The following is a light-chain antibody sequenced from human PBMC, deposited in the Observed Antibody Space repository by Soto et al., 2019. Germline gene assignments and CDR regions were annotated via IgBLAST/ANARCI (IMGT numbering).Light chain of an antibody. CDR3: GTWDSSLSAPFV. Sequence: QSVLTQPPSVSAAPGQKGTISCSGRSSNIGNNYVSWYQQLPGTDPKNLIYENNKRPSGIPDRFSGSKSGTSATLGITGLQTGDEADYYCGTWDSSLSAPFVFGTGTKVTVL. J-gene: IGLJ1*01. CDR1: SSNIGNNY. V-gene: IGLV1-51*02. CDR2: ENN.